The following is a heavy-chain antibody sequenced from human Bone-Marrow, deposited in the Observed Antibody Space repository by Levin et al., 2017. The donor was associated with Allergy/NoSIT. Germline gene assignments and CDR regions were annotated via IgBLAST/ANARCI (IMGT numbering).Heavy chain of an antibody. Sequence: GASVKVSCKASGGTFSSYAISWVRQAPGQGLEWMGGIIPIFGTANYAQKFQGRVTITADESTSTAYMELSSLRSEDTAVYYCASCVDTAMVGYYYYGMDVWGQGTTVTVSS. CDR2: IIPIFGTA. D-gene: IGHD5-18*01. J-gene: IGHJ6*02. CDR3: ASCVDTAMVGYYYYGMDV. CDR1: GGTFSSYA. V-gene: IGHV1-69*13.